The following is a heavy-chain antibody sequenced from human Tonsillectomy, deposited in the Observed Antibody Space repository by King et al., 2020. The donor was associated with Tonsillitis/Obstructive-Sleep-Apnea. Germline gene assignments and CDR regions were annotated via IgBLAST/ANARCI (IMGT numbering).Heavy chain of an antibody. J-gene: IGHJ4*02. CDR1: GFTFNTYW. Sequence: VQLVESGGGLVQPGGSLRLSCAASGFTFNTYWMHWVRQAPGKGLVWVSRIYGDGSSTSYADSVKGRFTISRDNAKNTLYLQMNSLRAEDTAVYYCAREGYGYYDFRYWGQGTLVTVSS. CDR2: IYGDGSST. D-gene: IGHD3-3*01. V-gene: IGHV3-74*01. CDR3: AREGYGYYDFRY.